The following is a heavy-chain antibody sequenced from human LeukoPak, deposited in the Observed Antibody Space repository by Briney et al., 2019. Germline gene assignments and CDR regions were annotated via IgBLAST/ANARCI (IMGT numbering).Heavy chain of an antibody. J-gene: IGHJ4*02. V-gene: IGHV4-61*02. CDR3: ARGQGDYGDYLPLDY. CDR2: IYTSGST. D-gene: IGHD4-17*01. Sequence: SQTLSLTCTVSGGSISSGSYYWSWIRQPAGKGLEWIGRIYTSGSTNYNPSLKSRVTISVDTSKNQFSLKLSSVTAADTAVYYCARGQGDYGDYLPLDYWGQGTLVTVSS. CDR1: GGSISSGSYY.